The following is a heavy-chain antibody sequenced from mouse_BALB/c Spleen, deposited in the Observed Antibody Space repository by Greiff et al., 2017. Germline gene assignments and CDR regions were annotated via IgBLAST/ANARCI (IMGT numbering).Heavy chain of an antibody. V-gene: IGHV7-3*02. CDR2: IRNKANGYTT. CDR3: ARDGAPLFPSFDY. CDR1: GFTFTDYY. Sequence: EVKLQESGGGLVQPGGSLRLSCATSGFTFTDYYMSWVRQPPGKALEWLGFIRNKANGYTTEYSASVKGRFTISRDNSQSILYLQMNTLRAEDCATYYCARDGAPLFPSFDYWGQGTTLTVSS. J-gene: IGHJ2*01.